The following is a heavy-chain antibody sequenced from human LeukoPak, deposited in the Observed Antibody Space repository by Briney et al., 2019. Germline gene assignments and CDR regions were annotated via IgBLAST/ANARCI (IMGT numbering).Heavy chain of an antibody. J-gene: IGHJ4*02. CDR1: EFTFSNYW. V-gene: IGHV3-74*01. CDR3: VRDFRSADY. CDR2: ICPDGTGI. Sequence: PGGSLRLSCVASEFTFSNYWIHWVRQAPGKGPMWVSRICPDGTGISYADSVKARFTTSRDNAKNTVYLQMNGLREEDTAVYYCVRDFRSADYWGQGTLVTVSS.